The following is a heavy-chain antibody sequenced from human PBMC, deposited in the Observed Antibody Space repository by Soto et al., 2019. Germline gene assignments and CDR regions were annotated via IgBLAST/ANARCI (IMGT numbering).Heavy chain of an antibody. Sequence: QVQLQESGPGLVKPSQTLSLTCTVSGGSISSGGYYWSWIRQHPGKGLEWIGYIYYSGSTYYNPSLKRRVTISVDTSKNQFSLKLSSVTAADTAVYYCARDPSTIFGPEDDAFDIWGQGTMVTVSS. CDR2: IYYSGST. CDR1: GGSISSGGYY. J-gene: IGHJ3*02. CDR3: ARDPSTIFGPEDDAFDI. D-gene: IGHD3-3*01. V-gene: IGHV4-31*03.